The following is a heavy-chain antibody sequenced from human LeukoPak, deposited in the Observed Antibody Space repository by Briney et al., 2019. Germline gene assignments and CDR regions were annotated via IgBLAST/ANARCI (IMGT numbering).Heavy chain of an antibody. CDR3: ARRDVVVPAAIGFDY. CDR1: GGSFSGYY. V-gene: IGHV4-34*01. CDR2: INHSGST. J-gene: IGHJ4*02. D-gene: IGHD2-2*02. Sequence: SETLSLTCAVYGGSFSGYYWSWIRQPPGKGLEWIGEINHSGSTNYNPPLKSRVTISVDTSKNQFSLKLSSVTAANTAVYYRARRDVVVPAAIGFDYWGQGTLVTVSS.